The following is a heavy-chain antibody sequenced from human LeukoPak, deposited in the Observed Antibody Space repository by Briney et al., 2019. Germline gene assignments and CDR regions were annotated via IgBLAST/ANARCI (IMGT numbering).Heavy chain of an antibody. J-gene: IGHJ4*02. Sequence: SETLSLTCTVSGGSIRSSSYYWSWIRQPPGKGLEWIGYIYYSGNTNYNPSLKSRVTISVDTSKNQFSLKLSSVTAADTAVYYCAREGTLDSSGYYLGYWGQGTLVTVSS. CDR2: IYYSGNT. CDR3: AREGTLDSSGYYLGY. CDR1: GGSIRSSSYY. V-gene: IGHV4-61*01. D-gene: IGHD3-22*01.